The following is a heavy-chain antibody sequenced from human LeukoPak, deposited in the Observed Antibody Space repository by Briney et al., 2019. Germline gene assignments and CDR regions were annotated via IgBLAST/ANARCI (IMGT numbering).Heavy chain of an antibody. CDR1: GFTFSSYG. Sequence: GGSLRLSCAASGFTFSSYGMHWVRQAPGKGLEWVAVIWYDGSNKYYADSVKGRFTISRDNSKNTLYLQMNSLRAEDTAVYYCALLEEVGASAPFDYWGQGTLVTVSS. V-gene: IGHV3-33*01. J-gene: IGHJ4*02. CDR3: ALLEEVGASAPFDY. CDR2: IWYDGSNK. D-gene: IGHD1-26*01.